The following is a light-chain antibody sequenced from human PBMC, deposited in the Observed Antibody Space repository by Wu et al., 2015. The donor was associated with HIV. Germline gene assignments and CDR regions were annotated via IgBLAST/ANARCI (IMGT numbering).Light chain of an antibody. CDR2: KAS. V-gene: IGKV1-5*03. J-gene: IGKJ1*01. CDR3: QQYNSYWRT. CDR1: QSISNW. Sequence: DIQMTQSPSTLSASVGDRVTITCRASQSISNWLAWYQQKPGKAPKLLIYKASSLESGVPSRFSGSGSGTEFTLTISSLQPDDFATYYCQQYNSYWRTFGQGTKVDI.